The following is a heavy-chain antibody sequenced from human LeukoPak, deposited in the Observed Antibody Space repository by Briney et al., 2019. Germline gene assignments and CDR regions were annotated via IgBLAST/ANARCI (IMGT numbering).Heavy chain of an antibody. CDR1: GFTFSSYW. V-gene: IGHV3-7*03. J-gene: IGHJ6*04. Sequence: PGGSLRLSCAASGFTFSSYWMSWVRQAPGKGLEWVANIKQDGSGKYYVDSVKGRFTISRDNAKNSLYLQMNSLRAEDTAVYYCARDLMVTTYYYYYGMDVWGKGTTVTVSS. CDR3: ARDLMVTTYYYYYGMDV. D-gene: IGHD4-17*01. CDR2: IKQDGSGK.